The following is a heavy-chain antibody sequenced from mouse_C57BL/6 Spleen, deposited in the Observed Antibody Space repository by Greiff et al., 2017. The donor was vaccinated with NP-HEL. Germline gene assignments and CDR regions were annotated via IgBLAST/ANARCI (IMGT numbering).Heavy chain of an antibody. Sequence: DVHLVESGGGLVKPGGSLKLSCAASGFTFSDYGMHWVRQAPEKGLEWVAYISSGSSTIYYADTVKGRFTISRDNAKNTLFLQMTSLRSEDTAMYYCARDGNYWFAYWGQGTLVTVSA. CDR2: ISSGSSTI. CDR3: ARDGNYWFAY. J-gene: IGHJ3*01. V-gene: IGHV5-17*01. D-gene: IGHD2-1*01. CDR1: GFTFSDYG.